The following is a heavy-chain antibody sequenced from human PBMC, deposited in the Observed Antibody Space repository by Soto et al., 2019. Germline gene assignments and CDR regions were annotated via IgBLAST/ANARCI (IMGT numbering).Heavy chain of an antibody. Sequence: RASVKVSCKASGGTFSSYAISWVRQAPGQGLEWMGGIIPIFGTANYAQKFQGRVTITADKSTSTAYMELSSLRSEDTAVYYCASVVARPVYYYYGMDVWGQGTTVTVSS. CDR3: ASVVARPVYYYYGMDV. J-gene: IGHJ6*02. V-gene: IGHV1-69*06. CDR2: IIPIFGTA. CDR1: GGTFSSYA. D-gene: IGHD2-15*01.